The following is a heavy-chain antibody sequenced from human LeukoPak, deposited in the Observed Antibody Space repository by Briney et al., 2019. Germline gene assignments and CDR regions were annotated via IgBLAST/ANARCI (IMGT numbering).Heavy chain of an antibody. CDR1: GFTFSSYA. J-gene: IGHJ3*02. V-gene: IGHV3-9*01. CDR2: ISWNSGSI. CDR3: AKLTYSSIVVRRDAFDI. Sequence: GGSLRLSCAASGFTFSSYAMSWVRQAPGKGLEWVSGISWNSGSIGYADSVKGRFTISRDNAKNSLYLQMNSLRAEDTALYYCAKLTYSSIVVRRDAFDIWGQGTMVTVSS. D-gene: IGHD6-13*01.